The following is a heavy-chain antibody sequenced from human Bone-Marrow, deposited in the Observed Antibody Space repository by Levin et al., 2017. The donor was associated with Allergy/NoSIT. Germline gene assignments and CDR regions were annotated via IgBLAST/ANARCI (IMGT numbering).Heavy chain of an antibody. CDR2: ISSSGKTM. V-gene: IGHV3-48*02. D-gene: IGHD3-10*01. J-gene: IGHJ3*01. CDR3: AREAFTLGADAFEV. Sequence: PGGSLRLSCAASGFTFTDYSMSWVRQAPGRGLEWVSYISSSGKTMYYADSVKGRFTISRDTAKNSLFLQMNSLRDEDTALYFCAREAFTLGADAFEVWGQGTMVTVSS. CDR1: GFTFTDYS.